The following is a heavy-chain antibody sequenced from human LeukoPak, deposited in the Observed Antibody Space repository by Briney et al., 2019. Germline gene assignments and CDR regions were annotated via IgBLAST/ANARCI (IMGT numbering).Heavy chain of an antibody. D-gene: IGHD3-22*01. CDR1: GFTFSSYA. CDR2: ISGSGGST. V-gene: IGHV3-23*01. J-gene: IGHJ4*02. CDR3: ARDREYGVITLFDY. Sequence: PGGSLRLSCAASGFTFSSYAMSWVRQAPGKGLEWVSAISGSGGSTYYADSVKGRFTISRDNAKNSLYLQMNSLRAEDTAVYYCARDREYGVITLFDYWGQGTLVTVSS.